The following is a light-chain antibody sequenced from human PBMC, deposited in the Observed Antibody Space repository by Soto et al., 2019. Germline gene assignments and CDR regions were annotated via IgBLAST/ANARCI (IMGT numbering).Light chain of an antibody. V-gene: IGKV3-20*01. Sequence: EVVLTQSPGTLSLSPGESATLSCRASQSVYINSLAWYQHKRGRAPRLLIYGASTRATAVPDRFTGSGSGTDFALTISRLEPEDAAVYYCQQYGDSPVTFGPGTNLDIK. CDR3: QQYGDSPVT. CDR1: QSVYINS. J-gene: IGKJ2*01. CDR2: GAS.